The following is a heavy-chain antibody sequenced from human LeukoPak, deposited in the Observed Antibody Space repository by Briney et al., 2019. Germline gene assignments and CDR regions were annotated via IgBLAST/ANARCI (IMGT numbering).Heavy chain of an antibody. CDR2: ISAYNGNT. V-gene: IGHV1-18*01. CDR1: GYTFRSFG. J-gene: IGHJ4*02. D-gene: IGHD6-13*01. Sequence: ASVKVSCKASGYTFRSFGISWVRQAPGQGLEWMGWISAYNGNTNYAQKIQGRVTMTTDTSTSTAYMELSSLRSEDTAVYYCARGGYSSSSQNFDYWGQGTLVTVSS. CDR3: ARGGYSSSSQNFDY.